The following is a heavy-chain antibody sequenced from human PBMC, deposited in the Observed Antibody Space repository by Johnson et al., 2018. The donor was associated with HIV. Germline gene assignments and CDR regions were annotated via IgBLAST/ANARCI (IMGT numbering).Heavy chain of an antibody. CDR3: ARELPSYDILTGPGAFDI. D-gene: IGHD3-9*01. CDR1: GFTFSSYA. J-gene: IGHJ3*02. V-gene: IGHV3-30*04. CDR2: ISYDGSNK. Sequence: QEKLVESGGGVVQPGRSLRLSCAASGFTFSSYAMHWVRQAPGKGLEWVAVISYDGSNKYYADSVKGRFTISRDNSKNTLYLQMNSLRAEDTAGYYCARELPSYDILTGPGAFDIWGQGTMVTVSS.